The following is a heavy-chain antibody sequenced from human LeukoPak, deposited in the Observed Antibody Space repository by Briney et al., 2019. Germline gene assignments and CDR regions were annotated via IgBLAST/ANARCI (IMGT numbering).Heavy chain of an antibody. J-gene: IGHJ4*02. D-gene: IGHD2-2*01. CDR3: ARGNYGVPAAIRPPDY. Sequence: SVKVSCKASGGTFSSYAISWVRQAPGQGLEWMGGIIPIFGTANYAQKFQGRVTITADESTSTAYMELSSLRSEDTAVYYCARGNYGVPAAIRPPDYWGQGILVTVSS. V-gene: IGHV1-69*01. CDR2: IIPIFGTA. CDR1: GGTFSSYA.